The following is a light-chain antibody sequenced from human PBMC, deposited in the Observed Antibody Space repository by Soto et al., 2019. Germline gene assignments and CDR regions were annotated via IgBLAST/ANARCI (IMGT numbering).Light chain of an antibody. V-gene: IGKV3-20*01. CDR1: QSVSSSY. CDR2: DAS. J-gene: IGKJ1*01. CDR3: QHYGRSPPSWT. Sequence: EIVLTQSPGTLSLSPGERATLSCRASQSVSSSYLAWYQQKPGHPPRLLIYDASRRATGIPDRFSGSGSGTDFTLTISSLEPEDFAVYYCQHYGRSPPSWTFGQGTKVEIK.